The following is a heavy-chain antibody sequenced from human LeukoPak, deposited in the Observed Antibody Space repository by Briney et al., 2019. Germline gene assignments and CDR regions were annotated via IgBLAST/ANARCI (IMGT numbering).Heavy chain of an antibody. CDR1: GGSIDSYY. V-gene: IGHV4-59*01. Sequence: SETLSLTCTVSGGSIDSYYWSWIRQPPGKGLEWIGYVYYSDTTNYNPSLKSRVTISIDTSKNQFSLKLTSATAADTAVYYCARDLPSAADAFDIWGQGTMVTVSS. D-gene: IGHD2-2*01. J-gene: IGHJ3*02. CDR2: VYYSDTT. CDR3: ARDLPSAADAFDI.